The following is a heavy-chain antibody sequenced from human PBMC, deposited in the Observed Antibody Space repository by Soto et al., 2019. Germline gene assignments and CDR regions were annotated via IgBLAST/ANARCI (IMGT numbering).Heavy chain of an antibody. J-gene: IGHJ6*02. CDR3: ARSQDCTNGVCQGYSYGKSYYYYYYGMDV. CDR1: GYTFTGYY. D-gene: IGHD2-8*01. V-gene: IGHV1-2*04. CDR2: INPNSGGT. Sequence: GASVKVSCKASGYTFTGYYMHWVRQAPGQGLEWMGWINPNSGGTNYAQKFQGWVTMTRDTSISTAYMELSRLRSDDTAVYYCARSQDCTNGVCQGYSYGKSYYYYYYGMDVWGQGTTVTVSS.